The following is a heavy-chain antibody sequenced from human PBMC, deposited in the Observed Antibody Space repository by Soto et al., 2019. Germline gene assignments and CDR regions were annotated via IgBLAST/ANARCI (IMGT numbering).Heavy chain of an antibody. CDR2: IIPIFGTA. Sequence: QVQLVQSGAEVKKPGSSVKVSCKASGGTFSSYAISWVRQAPGQGLEWMGGIIPIFGTANYAQKFQGSVKITADESTSTAYMELSSLRAEDTAVYYCARRYLYGGYGGFDYWGQGTLVTVSS. CDR3: ARRYLYGGYGGFDY. CDR1: GGTFSSYA. V-gene: IGHV1-69*01. D-gene: IGHD5-12*01. J-gene: IGHJ4*02.